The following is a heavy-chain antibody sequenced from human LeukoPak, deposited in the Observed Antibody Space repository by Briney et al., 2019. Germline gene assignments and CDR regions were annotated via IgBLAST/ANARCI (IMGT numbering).Heavy chain of an antibody. CDR2: IHTSWTT. Sequence: SETLSLTCTASGDSMSSYYWNFLRQPAGKGLEWIGRIHTSWTTYYNPSLKSRITMSVDTSRNQFSLRLTSVTAADTAVYYCARGDYYDGGGRNWFDPWGQGTLVTVSS. V-gene: IGHV4-4*07. D-gene: IGHD3-16*01. CDR1: GDSMSSYY. CDR3: ARGDYYDGGGRNWFDP. J-gene: IGHJ5*02.